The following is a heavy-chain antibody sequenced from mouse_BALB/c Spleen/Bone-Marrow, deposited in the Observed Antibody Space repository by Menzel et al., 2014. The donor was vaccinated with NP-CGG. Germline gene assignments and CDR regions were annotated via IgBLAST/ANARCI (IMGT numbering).Heavy chain of an antibody. D-gene: IGHD2-2*01. Sequence: EVKVVESGGGLVKPGGSLKLSRAASGFAFSGYDMSWVRQTPEKRLEWVAYISSGGINTYYPDSVKGRFTISRDNAKNTLYLQMNGLKSEDTAMYYCARQGGYAYAMDYWGQGTSVTVSS. CDR1: GFAFSGYD. CDR3: ARQGGYAYAMDY. V-gene: IGHV5-12-1*01. CDR2: ISSGGINT. J-gene: IGHJ4*01.